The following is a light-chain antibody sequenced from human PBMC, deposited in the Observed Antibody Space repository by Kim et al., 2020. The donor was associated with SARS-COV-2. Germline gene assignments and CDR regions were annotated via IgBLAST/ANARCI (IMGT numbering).Light chain of an antibody. CDR3: KQYYNLPWT. V-gene: IGKV3D-15*01. CDR2: GAS. Sequence: VTPEETATLAGQARQFFRSILAWCKQKPGLPPRFLIHGASTRATGIPGRFSGGVSRTDFTLSIGSLQFEDSSVYYCKQYYNLPWTFGQGTKLVIK. CDR1: QFFRSI. J-gene: IGKJ1*01.